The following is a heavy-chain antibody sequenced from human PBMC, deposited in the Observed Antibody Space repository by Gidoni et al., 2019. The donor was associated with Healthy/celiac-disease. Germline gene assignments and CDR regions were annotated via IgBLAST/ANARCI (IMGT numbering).Heavy chain of an antibody. V-gene: IGHV1-2*02. D-gene: IGHD3-16*02. J-gene: IGHJ4*02. CDR1: GYTFTGYY. CDR3: ARVPGKTKPAASPVIYFDY. CDR2: INPNSGGT. Sequence: QVQLVQSGAEVKKPGASVKVSCKASGYTFTGYYMHWVRQAPGQGLEWMGWINPNSGGTNYAQKFQGRVTMTRDTSISTAYMELSRLRSDDTAVYYCARVPGKTKPAASPVIYFDYWGQGTLVTVSS.